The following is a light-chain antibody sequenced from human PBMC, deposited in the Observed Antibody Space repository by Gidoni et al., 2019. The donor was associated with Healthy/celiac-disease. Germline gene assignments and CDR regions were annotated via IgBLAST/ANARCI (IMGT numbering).Light chain of an antibody. Sequence: DIVLTQSPGTLSLSPGERATLSCRASQSVSSSYLAWYQQKPGQAPRLLSYGASSRATGIPDRFSGSGSGTDFTLTISRLEPEDFAVYYCQHYGSSQFTFGPGTKVDIK. CDR1: QSVSSSY. CDR3: QHYGSSQFT. V-gene: IGKV3-20*01. CDR2: GAS. J-gene: IGKJ3*01.